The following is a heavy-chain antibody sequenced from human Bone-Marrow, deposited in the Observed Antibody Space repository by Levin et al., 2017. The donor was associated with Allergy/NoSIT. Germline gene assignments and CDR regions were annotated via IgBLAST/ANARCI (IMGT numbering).Heavy chain of an antibody. CDR2: ISGSGDTT. J-gene: IGHJ5*02. CDR1: GFPFSTYA. V-gene: IGHV3-23*01. CDR3: AKDGYSSTWSSYNWFDP. D-gene: IGHD6-13*01. Sequence: GESLKISCAASGFPFSTYAMSWVRQAPGKGLEWVSGISGSGDTTYYADSVKGRFTISRDKSKNTVYLQMNSLRAEDTAIYYCAKDGYSSTWSSYNWFDPWGQGTLVTVSS.